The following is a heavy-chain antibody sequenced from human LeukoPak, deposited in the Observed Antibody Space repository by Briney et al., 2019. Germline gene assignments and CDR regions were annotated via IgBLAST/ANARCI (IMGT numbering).Heavy chain of an antibody. Sequence: PGGSLRLSCAASGFTFSSYGMHWVRQAPGKGLEWVAFIRSDGSTKYYADSVKGRFTISRDNSKNTLYLQMNSLRAEDTAVYYCAKTLPRYGSGSYSPGYWGQGTLVTVSS. J-gene: IGHJ4*02. D-gene: IGHD3-10*01. CDR3: AKTLPRYGSGSYSPGY. V-gene: IGHV3-30*02. CDR2: IRSDGSTK. CDR1: GFTFSSYG.